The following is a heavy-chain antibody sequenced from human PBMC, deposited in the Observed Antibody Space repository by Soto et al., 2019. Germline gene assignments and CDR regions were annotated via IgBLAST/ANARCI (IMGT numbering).Heavy chain of an antibody. CDR3: AKYGYSSGWYEGGY. V-gene: IGHV3-30*18. CDR1: GFTFSSYG. CDR2: ISYDGSNK. Sequence: GGSLRLSCAASGFTFSSYGMQWVRQAPGKGLEWVAVISYDGSNKYYADSVKGRFTISRDNSKNTLYLQMNSLRAEDTAVYYCAKYGYSSGWYEGGYWGQGTLVTVSS. J-gene: IGHJ4*02. D-gene: IGHD6-19*01.